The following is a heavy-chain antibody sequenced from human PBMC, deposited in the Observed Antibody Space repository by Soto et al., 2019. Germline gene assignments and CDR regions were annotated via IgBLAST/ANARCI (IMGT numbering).Heavy chain of an antibody. V-gene: IGHV1-3*01. CDR1: GYTFTSYA. CDR3: ARGLTTYYYGSRPNWFDP. Sequence: GASVKVSCKASGYTFTSYAMHWVRQAPGQRLEWMGWINAGNGNTKYSQKFQGRVTITRDTSASTAYMELSSLRSEDTAVYYCARGLTTYYYGSRPNWFDPWGQGTLVTVSS. CDR2: INAGNGNT. J-gene: IGHJ5*02. D-gene: IGHD3-10*01.